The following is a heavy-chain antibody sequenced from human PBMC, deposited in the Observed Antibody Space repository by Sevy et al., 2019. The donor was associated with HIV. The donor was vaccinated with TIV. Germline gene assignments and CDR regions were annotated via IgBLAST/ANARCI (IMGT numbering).Heavy chain of an antibody. V-gene: IGHV4-59*11. J-gene: IGHJ4*02. CDR2: VHRSGTT. CDR1: GGCMSNHF. Sequence: SETLSLTCSVSGGCMSNHFWTWIRQPPGEGLEWIGYVHRSGTTDHNPSLRSRVTLSMDTSRNQVSLRLKSVTAADTAMYYCATMAVRGVIQWYFDSWGQGPLVTVSS. D-gene: IGHD3-10*01. CDR3: ATMAVRGVIQWYFDS.